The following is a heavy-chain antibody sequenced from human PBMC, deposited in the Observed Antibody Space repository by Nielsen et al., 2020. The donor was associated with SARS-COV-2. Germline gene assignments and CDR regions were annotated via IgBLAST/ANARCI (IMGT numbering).Heavy chain of an antibody. J-gene: IGHJ4*02. CDR3: AREFVLRYFDWSFDY. CDR1: GFTFSSYW. D-gene: IGHD3-9*01. Sequence: GESLKISCAASGFTFSSYWMSWVRRAPGKGLEWVANIKQDGSEKYYVDSVKGRFTISRDNAKNSLYLQMNSLRAEDTAVYYCAREFVLRYFDWSFDYWGQGTLVTVSS. CDR2: IKQDGSEK. V-gene: IGHV3-7*05.